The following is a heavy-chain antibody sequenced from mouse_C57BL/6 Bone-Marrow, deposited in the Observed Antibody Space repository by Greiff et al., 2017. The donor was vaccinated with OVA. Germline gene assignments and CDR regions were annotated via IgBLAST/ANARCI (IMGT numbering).Heavy chain of an antibody. CDR1: GYAFTNYL. J-gene: IGHJ4*01. V-gene: IGHV1-54*01. D-gene: IGHD1-1*01. CDR2: INPGSGGT. Sequence: VQLQQSGAELVRPGTSVKVSCKASGYAFTNYLIEWVKQRPGQGLEWIGVINPGSGGTNYNEKLKGKATLTADKSSSTAYMQLSSLTSEDSAVYFCAGLRNYAMDYWGQGTSVTVSS. CDR3: AGLRNYAMDY.